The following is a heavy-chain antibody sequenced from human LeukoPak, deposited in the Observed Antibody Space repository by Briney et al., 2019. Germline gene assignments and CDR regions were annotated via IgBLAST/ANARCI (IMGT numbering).Heavy chain of an antibody. V-gene: IGHV3-7*01. Sequence: GGSLRLSCAASGFTFSSYWMSWVRQAPGRGLEWVANIKQDGSEKYYVDSVKGRFTISRDNAKNSLYLQMNSLRAEDTAVYYCARDIVVVSGGPFDYWGQGTLVTVSS. J-gene: IGHJ4*02. CDR2: IKQDGSEK. CDR3: ARDIVVVSGGPFDY. CDR1: GFTFSSYW. D-gene: IGHD3-22*01.